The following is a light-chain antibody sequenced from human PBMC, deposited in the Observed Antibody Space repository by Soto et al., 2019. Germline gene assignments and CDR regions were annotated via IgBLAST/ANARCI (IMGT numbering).Light chain of an antibody. Sequence: EVVLTQSPGTPSLSPGEGATLSCRASQNLSSSYLAGYQQKPGQAPRLLIYGASSRDTGIPDRFSGSGSGTDITLTISRREPGDFAGDYFQQFGFSPAAFGQGTKVEIK. V-gene: IGKV3-20*01. CDR2: GAS. J-gene: IGKJ1*01. CDR1: QNLSSSY. CDR3: QQFGFSPAA.